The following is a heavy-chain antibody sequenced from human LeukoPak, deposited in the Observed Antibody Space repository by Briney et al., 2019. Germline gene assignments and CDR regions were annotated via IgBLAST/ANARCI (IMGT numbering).Heavy chain of an antibody. Sequence: PSETLSLTCSVSGGSISGTTYYWGWIRQPPGKGLEWIGSIYYSGSADYNPSLKSRVAMSVDTSKNQFSLKLSSVTAADTAVYYCARRYSNYIFDYWGQGTLVTVSS. CDR3: ARRYSNYIFDY. CDR1: GGSISGTTYY. CDR2: IYYSGSA. J-gene: IGHJ4*02. D-gene: IGHD4-11*01. V-gene: IGHV4-39*01.